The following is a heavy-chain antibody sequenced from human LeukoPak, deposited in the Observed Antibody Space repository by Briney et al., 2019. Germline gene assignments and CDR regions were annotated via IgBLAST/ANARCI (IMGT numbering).Heavy chain of an antibody. CDR1: GFPFSSYS. CDR2: ISSGSRHL. Sequence: GGSLRLSCAASGFPFSSYSMTWVRLAPWKGLQWVSSISSGSRHLYYADSLKGRFTISRDNAKNSLYLHINSLRAEDTAVYYCARSFYTSAWVFDYWGQGALVTVSS. V-gene: IGHV3-21*01. D-gene: IGHD6-19*01. CDR3: ARSFYTSAWVFDY. J-gene: IGHJ4*02.